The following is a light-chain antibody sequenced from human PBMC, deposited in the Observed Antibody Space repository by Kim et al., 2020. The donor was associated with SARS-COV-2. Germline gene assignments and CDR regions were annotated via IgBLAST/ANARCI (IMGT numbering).Light chain of an antibody. J-gene: IGLJ2*01. CDR2: QDT. CDR1: KLGDKY. CDR3: QAWDSNIVV. V-gene: IGLV3-1*01. Sequence: SVSPGQTASITCSGDKLGDKYTCWYQKKPGRSPVLVMFQDTKRPSGIPERFSGSSSGNTATLTITGTQAVDEADYYCQAWDSNIVVFGGGTQLTVL.